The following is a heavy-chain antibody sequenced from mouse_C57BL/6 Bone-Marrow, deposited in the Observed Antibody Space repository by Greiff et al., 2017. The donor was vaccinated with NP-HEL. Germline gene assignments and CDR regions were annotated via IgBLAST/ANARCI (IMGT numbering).Heavy chain of an antibody. CDR3: ARSFPITTVVASFDY. J-gene: IGHJ2*01. D-gene: IGHD1-1*01. Sequence: VQLQQPGAELVKPGASVKMSCKASGYTFTSYWITWVKQRPGQGLEWIGDIYPGSGSTNYNEKFKSKATLTVDTSSSTAYMQLSSLTSEDSAVYYCARSFPITTVVASFDYWGQGTTLTVSS. CDR1: GYTFTSYW. CDR2: IYPGSGST. V-gene: IGHV1-55*01.